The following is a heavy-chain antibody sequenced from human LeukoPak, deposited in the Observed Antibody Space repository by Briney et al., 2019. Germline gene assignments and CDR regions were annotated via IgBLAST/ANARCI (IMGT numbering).Heavy chain of an antibody. J-gene: IGHJ5*02. D-gene: IGHD6-13*01. V-gene: IGHV4-59*01. CDR2: IYYSGST. CDR3: ARGSGTLLSNSRRGFDP. CDR1: GGSISNYY. Sequence: NSSEALSLTCTVSGGSISNYYWSWIRRPPGKGLEWIGYIYYSGSTNYNPSLRSRVTISVDTSKNRFSLKLSSVTAADTAVYYCARGSGTLLSNSRRGFDPWGQGALVTVSS.